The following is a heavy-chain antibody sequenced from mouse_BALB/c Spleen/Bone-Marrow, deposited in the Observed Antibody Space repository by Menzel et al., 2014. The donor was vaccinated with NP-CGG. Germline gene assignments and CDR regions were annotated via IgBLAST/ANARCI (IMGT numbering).Heavy chain of an antibody. D-gene: IGHD1-1*02. CDR2: IDPANGNT. CDR1: GFTIKDTY. V-gene: IGHV14-3*02. J-gene: IGHJ3*01. Sequence: EEQLQQSGAGLVKTGASVKLSCTASGFTIKDTYMHWVKQRPEQGLEWIGRIDPANGNTKYDPKFQGKATITADTSSNTAYLQLISLTSEYTPVHYSAMYYSGRMRFAYWGQRALGTVAA. CDR3: AMYYSGRMRFAY.